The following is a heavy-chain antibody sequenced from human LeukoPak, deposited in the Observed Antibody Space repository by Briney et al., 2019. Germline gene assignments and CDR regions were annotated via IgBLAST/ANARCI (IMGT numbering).Heavy chain of an antibody. V-gene: IGHV4-39*01. Sequence: SETLSLTCTVSGGSISSSSYYWGWIRQPPGKGLEGFGSIYYSGNTYYSPSLKSRVTISVDTSKNQFSLKLSSVTAADTAVYYCARQSKGIIVITDFQHWGQGTLVTVSS. CDR2: IYYSGNT. CDR3: ARQSKGIIVITDFQH. J-gene: IGHJ1*01. D-gene: IGHD3-22*01. CDR1: GGSISSSSYY.